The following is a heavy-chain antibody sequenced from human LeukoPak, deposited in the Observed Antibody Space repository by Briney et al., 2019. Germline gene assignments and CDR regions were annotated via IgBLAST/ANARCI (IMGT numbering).Heavy chain of an antibody. Sequence: SVKVSCKASGGTFSSYAISWVRQAPGQGLEWMGRIIPILGIANYAQKFQGRVTITADKSTSTAYMEPSSLRSEDTAVYYCARGLFDYGGNSVLDGMDVWGQGTTVTVSS. J-gene: IGHJ6*02. CDR1: GGTFSSYA. V-gene: IGHV1-69*04. CDR2: IIPILGIA. CDR3: ARGLFDYGGNSVLDGMDV. D-gene: IGHD4-23*01.